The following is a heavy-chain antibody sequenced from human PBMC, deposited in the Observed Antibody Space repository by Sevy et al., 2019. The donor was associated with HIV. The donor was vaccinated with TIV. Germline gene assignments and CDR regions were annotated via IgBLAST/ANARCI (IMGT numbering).Heavy chain of an antibody. Sequence: GGSLRLSCAASEFTFSSYNMNWVRQAPGKGLEWISYITISSDTIYYADSVKGRFSIPRDNAKNSLYLQMNSLRDEDTAVYYCAREEAYYDFWSSYKYYYAMDVWGQGTTVTVSS. J-gene: IGHJ6*02. CDR1: EFTFSSYN. CDR2: ITISSDTI. V-gene: IGHV3-48*02. D-gene: IGHD3-3*01. CDR3: AREEAYYDFWSSYKYYYAMDV.